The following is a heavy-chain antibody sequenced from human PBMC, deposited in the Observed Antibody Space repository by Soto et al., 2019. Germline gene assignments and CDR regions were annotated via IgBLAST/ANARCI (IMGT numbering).Heavy chain of an antibody. CDR1: GGSFSGYY. CDR3: AREELRYFDWLLYKNWFDP. D-gene: IGHD3-9*01. J-gene: IGHJ5*02. CDR2: INHSGST. V-gene: IGHV4-34*01. Sequence: PSETLSLTCAAYGGSFSGYYWSWIRQPPGKGLEWIGEINHSGSTNYNPSLKSRVTISVDTSKNQFSLKLSSVTAADTAVYYCAREELRYFDWLLYKNWFDPWGQGTLVTVS.